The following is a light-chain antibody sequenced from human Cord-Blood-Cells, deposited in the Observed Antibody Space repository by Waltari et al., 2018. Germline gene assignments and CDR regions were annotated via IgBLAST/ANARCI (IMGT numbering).Light chain of an antibody. CDR3: QQYGSSPRT. J-gene: IGKJ1*01. CDR1: QSVSSGY. Sequence: SSRASQSVSSGYLAWYQHKPGPAPRLPSYGASRRANGLPDRFSGSGSGRDFGLTIRRLGPEEFAVYYCQQYGSSPRTFGRGTKVEIK. CDR2: GAS. V-gene: IGKV3-20*01.